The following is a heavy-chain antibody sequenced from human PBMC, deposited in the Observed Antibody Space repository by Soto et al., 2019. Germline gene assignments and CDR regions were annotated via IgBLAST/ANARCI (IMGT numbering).Heavy chain of an antibody. J-gene: IGHJ6*02. CDR3: AGTVAIPYYHGMDV. V-gene: IGHV1-69*06. D-gene: IGHD4-4*01. CDR2: IFPIFGSP. CDR1: GGTLRSHA. Sequence: QVQLVPSGAEVKKPGSSVRVSCKASGGTLRSHAINWVRQAPGQGLEWMGGIFPIFGSPNYAQKFQGRVTINADTSSFTALMEMSSLRVEETAVYYCAGTVAIPYYHGMDVWGQGTTVTVSS.